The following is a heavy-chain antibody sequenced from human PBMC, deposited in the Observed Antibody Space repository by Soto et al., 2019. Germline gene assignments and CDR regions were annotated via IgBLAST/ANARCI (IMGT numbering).Heavy chain of an antibody. CDR1: GGFISSGGYY. CDR2: IYYSGST. J-gene: IGHJ4*02. CDR3: ARVGYSGYRFDY. D-gene: IGHD5-12*01. Sequence: QVQLQESGPGLVKPSQTLSLTCTVSGGFISSGGYYWSWIRQHPGKGLEWIGYIYYSGSTYYNPSVKSRVTISVDTSKNQFSLKLSSVTAADTAVYYCARVGYSGYRFDYWGQGTLVTVSS. V-gene: IGHV4-31*03.